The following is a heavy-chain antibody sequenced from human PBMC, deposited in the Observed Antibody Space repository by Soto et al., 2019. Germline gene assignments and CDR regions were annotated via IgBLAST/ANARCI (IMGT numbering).Heavy chain of an antibody. V-gene: IGHV1-46*01. CDR1: GYTFTSYY. CDR3: ARLSGTIAAAGTLRPKLKNWFDP. Sequence: ASVKVSCKASGYTFTSYYMHWVRQAPGQGLEWMGIINPSGGSTSYAQKFQGRVTMTRDTSTSTVYMELSSLRSEDTAVYYCARLSGTIAAAGTLRPKLKNWFDPWGQGTLVTVPQ. J-gene: IGHJ5*02. D-gene: IGHD6-13*01. CDR2: INPSGGST.